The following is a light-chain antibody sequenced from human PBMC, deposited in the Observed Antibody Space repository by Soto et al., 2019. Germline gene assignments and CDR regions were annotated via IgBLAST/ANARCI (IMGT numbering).Light chain of an antibody. J-gene: IGKJ5*01. V-gene: IGKV3-11*01. CDR1: QSVSSY. Sequence: EIVLTQSPATLSLSPGDRATLSCRASQSVSSYLAWYQQKPGQAPRLLISDASNRATGIPARFSGSGSATDFTLTISSLEPEDVGVYYCQQRSNWITFGQGTRLEI. CDR3: QQRSNWIT. CDR2: DAS.